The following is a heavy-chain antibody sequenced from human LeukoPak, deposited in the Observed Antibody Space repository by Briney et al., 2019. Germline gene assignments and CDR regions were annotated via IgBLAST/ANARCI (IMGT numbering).Heavy chain of an antibody. J-gene: IGHJ4*02. Sequence: PSETLSLTCTVSSGSISSRNYYWGWIRQPPGKGLEWIGSTSYSGSTYYNPSLKSRVTISVDTSKNQFSLKVNSVTAADTAVYYCARPDAPDIAMVRFDYWGQGTLVTVTS. CDR1: SGSISSRNYY. D-gene: IGHD5-18*01. CDR3: ARPDAPDIAMVRFDY. V-gene: IGHV4-39*01. CDR2: TSYSGST.